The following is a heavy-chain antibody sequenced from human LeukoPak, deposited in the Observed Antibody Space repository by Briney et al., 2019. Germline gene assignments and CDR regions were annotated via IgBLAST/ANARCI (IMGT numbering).Heavy chain of an antibody. Sequence: GGSLRLSCAAAGFTVTNYAMYWVRQAPGKGLEWVSAISGRDDSTYYADSVKGRFTISRDTSKNTLFLQMNSLRAEDTAVYYCAKWGDYDILTGYYDPDYWGQGTLVTVSS. CDR2: ISGRDDST. CDR1: GFTVTNYA. V-gene: IGHV3-23*01. D-gene: IGHD3-9*01. CDR3: AKWGDYDILTGYYDPDY. J-gene: IGHJ4*02.